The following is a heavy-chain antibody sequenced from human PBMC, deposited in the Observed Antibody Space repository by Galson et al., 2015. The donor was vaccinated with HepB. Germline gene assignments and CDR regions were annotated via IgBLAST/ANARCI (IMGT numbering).Heavy chain of an antibody. CDR1: GFTFSSYG. V-gene: IGHV3-30*03. CDR2: ISYDGSNK. J-gene: IGHJ4*02. D-gene: IGHD3-10*01. Sequence: SLRLSCAASGFTFSSYGMHWVRQAPGKGLGWVAVISYDGSNKYYADSVKGRFTISRDNSKNTLYLQMNSLRAEDTAVYYCARDDGLMVRGVLDYWGQGTLVAVSS. CDR3: ARDDGLMVRGVLDY.